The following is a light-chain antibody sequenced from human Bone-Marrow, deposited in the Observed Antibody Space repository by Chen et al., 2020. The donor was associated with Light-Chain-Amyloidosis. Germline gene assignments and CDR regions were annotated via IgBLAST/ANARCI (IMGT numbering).Light chain of an antibody. CDR1: QSVSSN. CDR3: QQYNNWPPWT. CDR2: GAS. V-gene: IGKV3-15*01. J-gene: IGKJ1*01. Sequence: EMVMTQSPATLSVSPGERATLSCRASQSVSSNLAWYQQKPGQAPRLLIYGASTRATGIPARFSGSGSGTEFTLTLGSLQSEDFAVYYCQQYNNWPPWTFGQGTKVEIK.